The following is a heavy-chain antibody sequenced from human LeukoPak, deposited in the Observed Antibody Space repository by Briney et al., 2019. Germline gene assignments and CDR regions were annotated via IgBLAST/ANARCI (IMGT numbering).Heavy chain of an antibody. Sequence: ASAKVSCKASGYTFTGYYMHWVRQAPGQGLEWMGWINPNSGGTNYAQKFQGRVTMTRDTSISTAYMELSRLRSDDTAVYYCARVSRYFDWLPFDYWGQGTLVTVSS. CDR3: ARVSRYFDWLPFDY. CDR1: GYTFTGYY. D-gene: IGHD3-9*01. CDR2: INPNSGGT. J-gene: IGHJ4*02. V-gene: IGHV1-2*02.